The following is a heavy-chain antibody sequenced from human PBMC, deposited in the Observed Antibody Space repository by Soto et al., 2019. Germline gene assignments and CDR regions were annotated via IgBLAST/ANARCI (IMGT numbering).Heavy chain of an antibody. CDR3: ARGGISHWAYFYYMDV. CDR1: GGSISSYY. Sequence: SETLSLTCTVSGGSISSYYGSWIRQPPGMALEWIGYIYYIGSTNYNPSLKSRVTMSVDTSKNQFSLTLNSVTAADAATYYCARGGISHWAYFYYMDVWDRGTTVTVSS. CDR2: IYYIGST. J-gene: IGHJ6*03. V-gene: IGHV4-59*12. D-gene: IGHD2-21*01.